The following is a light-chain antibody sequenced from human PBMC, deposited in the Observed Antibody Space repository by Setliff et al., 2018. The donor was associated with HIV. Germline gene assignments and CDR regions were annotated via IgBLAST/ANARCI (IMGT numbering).Light chain of an antibody. Sequence: QSVLAQPASVSGSPGQSITISCTGTSNDVGRYDLVSWYQQHPARAPKLIIYQATRRPSGVSNRFSGSKSGNVASLTISGLQAEDEADYCCCSNTGSNTFVFGTGTKGTVL. CDR3: CSNTGSNTFV. CDR1: SNDVGRYDL. J-gene: IGLJ1*01. CDR2: QAT. V-gene: IGLV2-23*01.